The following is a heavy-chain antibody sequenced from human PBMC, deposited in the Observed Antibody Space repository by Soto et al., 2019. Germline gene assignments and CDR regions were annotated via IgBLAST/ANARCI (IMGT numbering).Heavy chain of an antibody. D-gene: IGHD3-16*01. Sequence: ASVKVSCKVSGNTLTKLSMHWVRQAPGKGLEWMGGFDPEDGEIIYAQKFQGRVTMIEDTSIDTAYMELSSLRSEDTAVYYCARDLGGAASYWGQGTLVTVSS. J-gene: IGHJ4*02. CDR2: FDPEDGEI. CDR1: GNTLTKLS. CDR3: ARDLGGAASY. V-gene: IGHV1-24*01.